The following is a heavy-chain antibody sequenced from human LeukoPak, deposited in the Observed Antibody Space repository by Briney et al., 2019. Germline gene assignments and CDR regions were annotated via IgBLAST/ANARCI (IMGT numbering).Heavy chain of an antibody. CDR3: AKGRGTTVTNAANY. CDR2: ISGSNDNT. J-gene: IGHJ4*02. V-gene: IGHV3-23*01. D-gene: IGHD4-17*01. Sequence: GGSLRLSCAASGFTFSSYAMSWVRQAPGKGLEWVSSISGSNDNTYYADSVKDRFTISRDNSKNTLSLQMNSLRAEDTAVYYCAKGRGTTVTNAANYWGQGTLVTVSS. CDR1: GFTFSSYA.